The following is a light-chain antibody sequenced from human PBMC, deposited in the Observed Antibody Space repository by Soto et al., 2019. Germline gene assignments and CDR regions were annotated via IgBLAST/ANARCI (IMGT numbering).Light chain of an antibody. CDR2: GAS. CDR3: QQFASSPRT. V-gene: IGKV3-20*01. CDR1: QSVATSQ. Sequence: EIVLTQSPGTLSLSPGERATLFCRASQSVATSQLAWYQQKPGQAPRLLIGASSRATGVPDRLIASGSGTDFTLTISRLEPEDFAVYYCQQFASSPRTFGRGTTVEIK. J-gene: IGKJ1*01.